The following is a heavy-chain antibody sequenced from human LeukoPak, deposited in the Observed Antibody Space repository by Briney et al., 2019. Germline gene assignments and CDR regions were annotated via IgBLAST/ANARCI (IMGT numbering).Heavy chain of an antibody. CDR2: ISGSGGST. CDR1: GFTFSSYG. J-gene: IGHJ4*02. D-gene: IGHD3-10*01. V-gene: IGHV3-23*01. Sequence: PGGSLRLSCAASGFTFSSYGMSWVRQVPGKGLEWVSAISGSGGSTYYADSVKGRFTISRDNSKNTLYLQMNSLRAEDTAVYYCAKDSITRRITMVRGVYDYWGQGTLVTVSS. CDR3: AKDSITRRITMVRGVYDY.